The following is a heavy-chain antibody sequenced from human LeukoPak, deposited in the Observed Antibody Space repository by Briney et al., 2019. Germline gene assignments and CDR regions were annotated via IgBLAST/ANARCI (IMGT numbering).Heavy chain of an antibody. CDR2: ISSSSSYL. V-gene: IGHV3-21*01. CDR1: GFTFSSYR. CDR3: ACSYYDILTGYYRPGLFDY. D-gene: IGHD3-9*01. J-gene: IGHJ4*02. Sequence: SGGSLRLSCAASGFTFSSYRMNWVRQAPGKGLEWVSSISSSSSYLYYADSVKGRFNISSDNAKNSLYLQLNSLRAGDVFVYYCACSYYDILTGYYRPGLFDYWGQGTVVTVSS.